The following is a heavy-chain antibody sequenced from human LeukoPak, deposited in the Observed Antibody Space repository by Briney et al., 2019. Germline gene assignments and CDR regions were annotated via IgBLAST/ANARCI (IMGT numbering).Heavy chain of an antibody. CDR3: AKGSGWEMSYYYYYMDV. V-gene: IGHV3-30*04. CDR2: ISYDGSNK. D-gene: IGHD1-26*01. Sequence: QPGGSLRLSCAASGFIFSSYAMHWVRRAPGKGLEWVALISYDGSNKYYADSVKGRFTISRDNSKDTLYLQMNSLRAEDTAVYYCAKGSGWEMSYYYYYMDVWGKGTTVTISS. CDR1: GFIFSSYA. J-gene: IGHJ6*03.